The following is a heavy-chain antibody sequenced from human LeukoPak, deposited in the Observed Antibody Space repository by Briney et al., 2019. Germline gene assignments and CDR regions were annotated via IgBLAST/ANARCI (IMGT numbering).Heavy chain of an antibody. CDR2: IYYSGSA. CDR1: GASISSSSSY. D-gene: IGHD4-11*01. V-gene: IGHV4-39*07. J-gene: IGHJ5*02. Sequence: SETLSLTCTVSGASISSSSSYWGWIRQPPGKGLEWIGNIYYSGSAYYNPSLKSRVTISVDTSKNQFSLQLSSVTAADTAVYYCARELGYSWFDPWGQGTLVTVSS. CDR3: ARELGYSWFDP.